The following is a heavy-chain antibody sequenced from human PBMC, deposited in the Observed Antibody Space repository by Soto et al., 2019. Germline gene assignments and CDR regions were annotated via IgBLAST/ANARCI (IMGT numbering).Heavy chain of an antibody. CDR1: GGTFSSYT. CDR3: ARGYCSSTSCSVHYGMDV. CDR2: IIPILGIA. V-gene: IGHV1-69*02. J-gene: IGHJ6*02. Sequence: QVQLVQSGAEVKKPGSSVKVSCKASGGTFSSYTISWVRQAPGQGLEWMGRIIPILGIANYAQKFQGRVTITADKSTSTAYMELSSLRSEDTAVYYCARGYCSSTSCSVHYGMDVWGQGTTVTDSS. D-gene: IGHD2-2*01.